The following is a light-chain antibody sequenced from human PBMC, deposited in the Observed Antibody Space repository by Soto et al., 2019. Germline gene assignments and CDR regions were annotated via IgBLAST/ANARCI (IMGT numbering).Light chain of an antibody. V-gene: IGKV3-11*01. Sequence: EIVLTQSPATLSLSPGERATLSCRARQSVSSYLAWYQQKPGQAPRLLIYDASNRATGIPARFGGSGSGTDFTLTISSLEPEDFAVYYCQQRSSWPLTFGQGTKVEIK. CDR3: QQRSSWPLT. J-gene: IGKJ1*01. CDR2: DAS. CDR1: QSVSSY.